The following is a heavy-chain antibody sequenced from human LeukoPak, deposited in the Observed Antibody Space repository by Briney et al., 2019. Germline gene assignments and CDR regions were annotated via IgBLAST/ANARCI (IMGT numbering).Heavy chain of an antibody. D-gene: IGHD3-22*01. CDR2: MNPNRGNT. CDR3: ALNYYDSSGFEFDY. CDR1: RYTFTIYV. J-gene: IGHJ4*02. V-gene: IGHV1-8*01. Sequence: GGSVTDSFMASRYTFTIYVINWVRQAAGQGGEWMGWMNPNRGNTGYAQKFQGRVTMTRNTSISTAYMELSSLRSEDTAVYYCALNYYDSSGFEFDYWGQGTLVTVSS.